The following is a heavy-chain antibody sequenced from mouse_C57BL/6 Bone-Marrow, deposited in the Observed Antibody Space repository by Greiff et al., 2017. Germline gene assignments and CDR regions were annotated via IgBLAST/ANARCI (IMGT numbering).Heavy chain of an antibody. CDR3: ARHEGTSWFAY. CDR2: FYPGSGSI. Sequence: QVQLKESGAELVKPGASVKLSCKASGYTFTEYTIHWVKQRSGQGREWIGWFYPGSGSIKYNEKFKDKATLTADKSSSTVYMELSRLTSEDSEVYLCARHEGTSWFAYWGQGTLVTVSA. J-gene: IGHJ3*01. V-gene: IGHV1-62-2*01. CDR1: GYTFTEYT.